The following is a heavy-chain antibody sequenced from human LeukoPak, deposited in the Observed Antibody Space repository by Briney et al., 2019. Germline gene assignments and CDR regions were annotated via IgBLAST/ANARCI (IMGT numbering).Heavy chain of an antibody. CDR1: GGSISSYY. V-gene: IGHV4-59*01. J-gene: IGHJ4*02. CDR3: ASLYYGAGNAFDY. D-gene: IGHD3-10*01. CDR2: IYYSGST. Sequence: SETLSLTCTVWGGSISSYYWSWIRQPPGKGLEGIGYIYYSGSTNYNPSLNSRVTISADTSNNHFSLQLRSVTAADTAVYYCASLYYGAGNAFDYWGQGTLVTV.